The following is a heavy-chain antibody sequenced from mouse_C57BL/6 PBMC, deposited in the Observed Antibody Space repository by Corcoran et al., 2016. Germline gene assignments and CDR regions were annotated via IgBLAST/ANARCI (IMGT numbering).Heavy chain of an antibody. V-gene: IGHV1-66*01. CDR2: IYPGSGNT. Sequence: QVQLQQSGPELVKPGASVKISCKASGYSFTSYYIHWVKQRPGQGLEWIGWIYPGSGNTKYNEKFKGKATLKADTSSSTAYMQLSSLTSEDSAVYYCARGELTGPWFAYWGQGTLVTVSA. J-gene: IGHJ3*01. CDR1: GYSFTSYY. D-gene: IGHD4-1*01. CDR3: ARGELTGPWFAY.